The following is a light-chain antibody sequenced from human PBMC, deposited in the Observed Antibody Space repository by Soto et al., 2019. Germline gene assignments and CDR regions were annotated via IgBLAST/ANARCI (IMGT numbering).Light chain of an antibody. Sequence: EVVLTQSPATLSLSPGERATLSCRASQTLANYLAWYQQRPGQAPRLLIYDASNRATGIPARFSGSGSGTDFTLTNSSLEPEDSAVYYCQQRSDSYTFGQGTTLEIK. CDR2: DAS. V-gene: IGKV3-11*01. CDR1: QTLANY. J-gene: IGKJ2*01. CDR3: QQRSDSYT.